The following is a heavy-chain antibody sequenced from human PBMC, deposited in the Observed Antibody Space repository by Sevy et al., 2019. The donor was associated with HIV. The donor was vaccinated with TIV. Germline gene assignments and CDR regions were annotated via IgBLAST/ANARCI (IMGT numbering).Heavy chain of an antibody. CDR3: ARDPGRYDFWSGYYRPYYYYGMDV. J-gene: IGHJ6*02. CDR1: GGTFSSYA. Sequence: ASVKVSCKASGGTFSSYAISWVRQAPGQGLEWMGGIIPIFGTANYAQKFQGRVTITADESTSTAYMELSSLRSEDTAVYYCARDPGRYDFWSGYYRPYYYYGMDVWGQGTTVTVSS. D-gene: IGHD3-3*01. V-gene: IGHV1-69*13. CDR2: IIPIFGTA.